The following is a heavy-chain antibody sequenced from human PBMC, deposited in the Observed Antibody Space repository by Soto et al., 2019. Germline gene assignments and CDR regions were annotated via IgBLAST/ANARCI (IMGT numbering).Heavy chain of an antibody. J-gene: IGHJ4*02. V-gene: IGHV3-33*01. D-gene: IGHD6-19*01. CDR3: ARDARYSSGWTDY. CDR2: IWYDGSNK. Sequence: QVQLVESGGGVVQPGRSLRLSCAASGFTFSSYGMHWVRQAPGKGLEWVAVIWYDGSNKYYADSVKGRFTISRDNYKNTLYIQMDSLRAEDTAVYYCARDARYSSGWTDYWGQGTLVTVSS. CDR1: GFTFSSYG.